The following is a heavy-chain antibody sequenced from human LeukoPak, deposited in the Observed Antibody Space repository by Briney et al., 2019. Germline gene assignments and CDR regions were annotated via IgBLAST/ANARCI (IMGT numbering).Heavy chain of an antibody. J-gene: IGHJ5*02. V-gene: IGHV4-34*01. CDR2: INHSGST. CDR3: ARDRPSSSSSTREKFDP. CDR1: GESFSGYY. D-gene: IGHD6-13*01. Sequence: SETLSLTCAVYGESFSGYYWSWIRQPPGKGLEWIGEINHSGSTNYNPSLKSRVTISVDTSKNQFSLNLRSVTAADTALYYCARDRPSSSSSTREKFDPWGQGTLVTVSS.